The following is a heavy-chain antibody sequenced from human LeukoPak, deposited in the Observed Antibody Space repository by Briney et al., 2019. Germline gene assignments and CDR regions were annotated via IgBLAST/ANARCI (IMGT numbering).Heavy chain of an antibody. CDR1: GFTFSSYW. CDR2: IKEDGSEK. Sequence: GGSLRLSCAASGFTFSSYWMSWVRQAPGKGLEWVANIKEDGSEKYYVDSVKGRFTISRDNAKTSLYLQMISLRAEDTAVYYCARHLSGVTGYTYGRGIDYWGQGTLVTVSS. CDR3: ARHLSGVTGYTYGRGIDY. D-gene: IGHD5-18*01. J-gene: IGHJ4*02. V-gene: IGHV3-7*01.